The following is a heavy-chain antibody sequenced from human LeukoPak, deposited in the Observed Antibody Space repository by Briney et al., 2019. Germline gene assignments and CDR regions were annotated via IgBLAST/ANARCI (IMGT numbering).Heavy chain of an antibody. V-gene: IGHV4-4*02. Sequence: PSGTLSLTCAVSGGSISSNNWWGWVRQPPGKGLEWIGEIYHSGSPNYNPSLKSRVTISVDKSRNHFSLNLSSVTAADTSVYYCARVNINNWHSCDYWGQGTLVTVSS. J-gene: IGHJ4*02. CDR1: GGSISSNNW. CDR3: ARVNINNWHSCDY. D-gene: IGHD1-1*01. CDR2: IYHSGSP.